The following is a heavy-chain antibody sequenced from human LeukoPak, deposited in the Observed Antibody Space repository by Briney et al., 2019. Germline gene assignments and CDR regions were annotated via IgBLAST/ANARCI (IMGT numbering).Heavy chain of an antibody. Sequence: SGGSLRLSCAASGFTFSNYVMSWVRQAPGKGLEWVSAVSESGGSTYYAASVKGRFTISRDNSKNTLYLQMSSLRAEDTALYYCARRNYDFWSATYYFDYWGQGTLVTVSS. CDR1: GFTFSNYV. CDR2: VSESGGST. CDR3: ARRNYDFWSATYYFDY. J-gene: IGHJ4*02. D-gene: IGHD3-3*01. V-gene: IGHV3-23*01.